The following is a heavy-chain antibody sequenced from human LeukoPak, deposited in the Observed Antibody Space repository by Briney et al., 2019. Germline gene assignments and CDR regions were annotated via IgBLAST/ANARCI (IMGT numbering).Heavy chain of an antibody. D-gene: IGHD6-19*01. V-gene: IGHV6-1*01. CDR3: ARHTLIAVAGGSFDY. J-gene: IGHJ4*02. CDR2: RYYRSKWYN. CDR1: GDSVSSNSAA. Sequence: SQTLSLTCAISGDSVSSNSAAWNWIRQSPSRGLEWLGRRYYRSKWYNDYAVSVKSRITINPDTSKNQFSLKLSSVTAADTAVYYCARHTLIAVAGGSFDYWGQGTLVTVSS.